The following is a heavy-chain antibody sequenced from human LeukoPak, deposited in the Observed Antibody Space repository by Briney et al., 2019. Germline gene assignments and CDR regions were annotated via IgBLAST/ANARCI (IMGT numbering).Heavy chain of an antibody. CDR1: GFTFSSYW. V-gene: IGHV3-7*01. J-gene: IGHJ6*03. CDR3: ARDRGSRYYYMDV. Sequence: PGGSLRLSCAASGFTFSSYWMSWVRQAPGKGLEWVANIKQDGSEKYYVDAVRGRFTISRDNAKNSVHLQMNSLRAEDTAVYYCARDRGSRYYYMDVWGKGTTVTISS. CDR2: IKQDGSEK. D-gene: IGHD3-10*01.